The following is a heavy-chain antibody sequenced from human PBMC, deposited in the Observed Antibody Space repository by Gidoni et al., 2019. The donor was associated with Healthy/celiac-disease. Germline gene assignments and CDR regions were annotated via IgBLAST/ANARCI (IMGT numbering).Heavy chain of an antibody. V-gene: IGHV3-30*18. Sequence: GGVVQPGRSLRLPCPASGFTFSSYGLHWVRQAPGKGLEWVAVISYDGSNKYYADSVKGRFTITRDNSKNTLYLQMNSLRAEDTAVYYCAKVLGYGYISYYYGMDVWGQGTTVTVSS. J-gene: IGHJ6*02. D-gene: IGHD5-18*01. CDR1: GFTFSSYG. CDR3: AKVLGYGYISYYYGMDV. CDR2: ISYDGSNK.